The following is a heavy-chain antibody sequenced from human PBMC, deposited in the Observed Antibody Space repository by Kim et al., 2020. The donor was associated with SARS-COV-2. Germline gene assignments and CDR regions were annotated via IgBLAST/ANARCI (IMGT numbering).Heavy chain of an antibody. Sequence: GGSLRLSCAASGFTFSSYSMNWVRQAPGKGLEWVSSISSSSSYIYYADSVKGRFTISRDNAKNSLYLQMNSLRAEDTAVYYCARSHYDFWSGSYETGYWYFDLWGRGTLVTVSS. V-gene: IGHV3-21*01. CDR1: GFTFSSYS. CDR3: ARSHYDFWSGSYETGYWYFDL. CDR2: ISSSSSYI. J-gene: IGHJ2*01. D-gene: IGHD3-3*01.